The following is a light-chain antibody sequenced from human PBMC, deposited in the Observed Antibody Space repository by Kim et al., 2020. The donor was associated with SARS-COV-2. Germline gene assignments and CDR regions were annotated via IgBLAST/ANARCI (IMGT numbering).Light chain of an antibody. V-gene: IGLV3-21*04. J-gene: IGLJ2*01. CDR3: QVWDTGSDHPI. CDR2: YDT. CDR1: SIGLQS. Sequence: PGKTARVTCGENSIGLQSVHWYQQKPGQAPVLVIYYDTDRPSGIPERFAGSNSGNTATLTISRVEAGDEADYYCQVWDTGSDHPIFGGGTQLTVL.